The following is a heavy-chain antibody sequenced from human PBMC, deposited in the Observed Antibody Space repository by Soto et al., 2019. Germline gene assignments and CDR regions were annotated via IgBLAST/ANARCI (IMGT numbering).Heavy chain of an antibody. CDR3: ARGGEYCSGGSCSSDIDY. CDR1: GFTFSSYW. V-gene: IGHV3-7*01. CDR2: IKQDGSEK. Sequence: EVQLVESGGGLVQPGGSLRLSCAASGFTFSSYWMSWVRQAPGKGLEWVANIKQDGSEKYYVDSVKGRFTISRDNAKNSLYLQMNSLRAEDTAVYYCARGGEYCSGGSCSSDIDYWGQGTLVTVSS. D-gene: IGHD2-15*01. J-gene: IGHJ4*02.